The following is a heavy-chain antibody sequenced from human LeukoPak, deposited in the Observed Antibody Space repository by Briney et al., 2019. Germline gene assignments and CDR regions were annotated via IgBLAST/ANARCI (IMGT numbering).Heavy chain of an antibody. J-gene: IGHJ4*02. D-gene: IGHD5-24*01. CDR3: ARGVSRDGYNSLYYFDY. V-gene: IGHV1-2*02. CDR1: GYTFTGYY. CDR2: INPNSGGT. Sequence: GESLKVSCKASGYTFTGYYMHWVRQAPGQGLEWMGWINPNSGGTNYAQKFQGRVTMTRDTSISTAYMELSRLRSDDTAVYYCARGVSRDGYNSLYYFDYWGQGTLVTVSS.